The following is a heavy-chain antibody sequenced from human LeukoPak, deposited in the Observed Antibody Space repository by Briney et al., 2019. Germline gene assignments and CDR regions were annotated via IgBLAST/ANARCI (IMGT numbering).Heavy chain of an antibody. J-gene: IGHJ3*02. CDR1: GGSISSYY. CDR2: IYTTGST. CDR3: ARVFGCCSGGSSYSYVFDI. V-gene: IGHV4-4*07. Sequence: PSETLSLTCTVSGGSISSYYWSWIRQPAGKGLEWIGRIYTTGSTNYNPSLKSRVTMSVDTSKNQFSLKLSSVTAADTAVYYCARVFGCCSGGSSYSYVFDIWGQGTMVTVSS. D-gene: IGHD2-15*01.